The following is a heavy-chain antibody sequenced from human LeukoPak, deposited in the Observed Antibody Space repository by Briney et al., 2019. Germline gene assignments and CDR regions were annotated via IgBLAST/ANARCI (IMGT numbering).Heavy chain of an antibody. CDR3: ATASQGREWELLEGAFDI. Sequence: ASVKVSCKVSGYTLTELSMHWVRQAPGKGLEWMGGFDPEDGETIYAQKFQGRVTMTEDTSADTAYMELSSLRSEDTAVYYCATASQGREWELLEGAFDIWGQGTMVTVSS. CDR1: GYTLTELS. D-gene: IGHD1-26*01. CDR2: FDPEDGET. J-gene: IGHJ3*02. V-gene: IGHV1-24*01.